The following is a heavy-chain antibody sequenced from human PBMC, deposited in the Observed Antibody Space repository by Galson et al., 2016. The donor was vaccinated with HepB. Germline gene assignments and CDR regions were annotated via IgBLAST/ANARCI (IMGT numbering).Heavy chain of an antibody. CDR1: GFSIRKYW. Sequence: SLRLSCAASGFSIRKYWMQWVRLVPGKGLEWVASISDDGGKTYHVDSVKGRFTISRDTAKNSLYLQMNSLRAGDTAVYFCARVITFYDFMDCWGQGAVVTVSA. V-gene: IGHV3-7*03. CDR3: ARVITFYDFMDC. J-gene: IGHJ4*02. D-gene: IGHD3-3*01. CDR2: ISDDGGKT.